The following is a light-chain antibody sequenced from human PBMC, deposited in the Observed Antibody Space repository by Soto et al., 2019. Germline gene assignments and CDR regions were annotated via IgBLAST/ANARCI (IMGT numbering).Light chain of an antibody. CDR1: RDVYINA. J-gene: IGKJ3*01. Sequence: VVLTQSPATLSLSPGEPATLSCRASRDVYINALAWYHQKPGRTPTLLIYGASTRATGIPDRFSATGSGTEFSLTISSVEPEEFAVYYCQQYGASPFTLGPGTRVEI. CDR3: QQYGASPFT. V-gene: IGKV3-20*01. CDR2: GAS.